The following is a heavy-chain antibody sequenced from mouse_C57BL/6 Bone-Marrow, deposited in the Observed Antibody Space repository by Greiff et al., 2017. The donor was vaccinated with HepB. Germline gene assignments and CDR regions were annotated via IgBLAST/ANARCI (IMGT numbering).Heavy chain of an antibody. CDR2: IRNKANGYTT. CDR3: ARSGSRGAMDY. J-gene: IGHJ4*01. Sequence: EVQLVESGGGLVQPGGSLSLSCAASGFTFTDYYMSWVRQPPGKALEWLGFIRNKANGYTTEYSASVKGRFTISRDNSQSILYLQMNALRAEDSATYYGARSGSRGAMDYWGQGTSVTVSS. D-gene: IGHD1-1*01. CDR1: GFTFTDYY. V-gene: IGHV7-3*01.